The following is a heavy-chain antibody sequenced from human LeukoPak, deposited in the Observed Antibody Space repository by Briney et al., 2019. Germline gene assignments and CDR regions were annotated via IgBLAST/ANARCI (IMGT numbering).Heavy chain of an antibody. V-gene: IGHV1-2*02. CDR1: GYTFTGYY. J-gene: IGHJ6*02. CDR3: VRDQPPKLTGRRYYYYGMDV. CDR2: INPNSGGT. Sequence: ASVKVSCKASGYTFTGYYMHWVRQAPGQGLEWMGWINPNSGGTNYAQKFQGRVTMTRDTSISTAYMELSRLRSDDTAVYYCVRDQPPKLTGRRYYYYGMDVWGQGTTVTVSS. D-gene: IGHD3-10*01.